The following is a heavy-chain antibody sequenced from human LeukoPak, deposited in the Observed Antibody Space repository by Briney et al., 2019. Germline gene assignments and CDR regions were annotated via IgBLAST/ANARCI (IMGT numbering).Heavy chain of an antibody. V-gene: IGHV1-2*02. CDR1: GYSFTGYY. CDR2: INHNSGGT. J-gene: IGHJ4*02. CDR3: ARVGFTMVRGDSFGY. D-gene: IGHD3-10*01. Sequence: ASVKVTCKASGYSFTGYYMHGVRQAPGQGLGGMGWINHNSGGTNYAQKFQGRVTMTRDTSISAAYMELSRLRSDDTAVYYCARVGFTMVRGDSFGYWGQGTLVTVSS.